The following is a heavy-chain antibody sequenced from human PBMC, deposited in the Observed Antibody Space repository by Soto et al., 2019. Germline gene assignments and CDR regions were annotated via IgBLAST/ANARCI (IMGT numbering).Heavy chain of an antibody. Sequence: SETLSLTCTVSGGSISSYYWSWIRQPPGKGLEGIGYIYYSGSTNYNPSLKSRVTISVDTSKNQFSLKLRSVTAADTAVYYCAREVGRGYTRNAFDIWGQGTMVTVSS. J-gene: IGHJ3*02. CDR2: IYYSGST. V-gene: IGHV4-59*01. CDR1: GGSISSYY. CDR3: AREVGRGYTRNAFDI. D-gene: IGHD5-18*01.